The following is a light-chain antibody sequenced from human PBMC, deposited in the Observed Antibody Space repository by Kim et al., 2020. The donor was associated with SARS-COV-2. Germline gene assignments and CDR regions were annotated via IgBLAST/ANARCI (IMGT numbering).Light chain of an antibody. Sequence: ASVGDRVTIPGRASQGISNYLVWYQQKPGKVPKVLIYPASTLQSGVPSRFSGSGSGTEFTLTISSLQPEDAATYYCQKYSTAPWTFGQGTKVDIK. V-gene: IGKV1-27*01. CDR1: QGISNY. CDR2: PAS. J-gene: IGKJ1*01. CDR3: QKYSTAPWT.